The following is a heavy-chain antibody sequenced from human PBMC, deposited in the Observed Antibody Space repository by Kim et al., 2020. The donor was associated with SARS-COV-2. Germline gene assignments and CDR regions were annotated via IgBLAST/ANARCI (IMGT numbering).Heavy chain of an antibody. Sequence: GGSLRLSCAASGFSFTDAWMTWVRQAPGKGLEWVGRIKSRADGETTYYAAPVKDRFTISRDDSKNTLYLQMNSLKSEDTAVFYCTSSSYCTRTACGIRGMVVWGQGPTVTVSS. CDR3: TSSSYCTRTACGIRGMVV. CDR2: IKSRADGETT. V-gene: IGHV3-15*01. J-gene: IGHJ6*02. CDR1: GFSFTDAW. D-gene: IGHD2-8*01.